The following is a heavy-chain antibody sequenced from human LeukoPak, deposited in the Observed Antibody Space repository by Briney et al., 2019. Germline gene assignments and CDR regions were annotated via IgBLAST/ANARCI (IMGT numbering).Heavy chain of an antibody. Sequence: SETLSLTCTVSSGSISSYYWSWIRQPPGQGLEWIGYIYYSGSTNSNPSLKSRVTISVDTSKNQFSLKLSSVTAADTAVYYCARGKTYYDISKDAFDIWGQGTMVTVSS. CDR1: SGSISSYY. J-gene: IGHJ3*02. CDR3: ARGKTYYDISKDAFDI. CDR2: IYYSGST. D-gene: IGHD3-22*01. V-gene: IGHV4-59*01.